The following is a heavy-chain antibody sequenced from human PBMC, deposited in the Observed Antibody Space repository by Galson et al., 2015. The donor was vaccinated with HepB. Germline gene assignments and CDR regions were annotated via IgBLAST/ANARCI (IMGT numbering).Heavy chain of an antibody. CDR1: GYTFTDYY. D-gene: IGHD6-19*01. CDR2: VDPEDGET. V-gene: IGHV1-69-2*01. CDR3: AAGRSADSSDDY. Sequence: VKVSCKVSGYTFTDYYMHWVQQAPGKGLEWMGLVDPEDGETIYAEKFQGRVIITADTSTDTAYMELSSLRSEDTAVYYCAAGRSADSSDDYWGQGTLVTVSS. J-gene: IGHJ4*02.